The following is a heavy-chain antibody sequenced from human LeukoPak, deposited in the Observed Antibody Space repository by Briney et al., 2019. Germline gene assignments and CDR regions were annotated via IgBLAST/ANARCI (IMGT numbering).Heavy chain of an antibody. V-gene: IGHV3-23*01. J-gene: IGHJ4*02. D-gene: IGHD5-12*01. Sequence: PGGSLRLSCAASGFTFSSYGMSWVRQAPGKGLEWVSAISGSGGSTYYADSVKGRFIISKDTSKNTLYLQMNTLRADDTAVYYCARESGYAVGDFWGQGTLVTVSS. CDR3: ARESGYAVGDF. CDR2: ISGSGGST. CDR1: GFTFSSYG.